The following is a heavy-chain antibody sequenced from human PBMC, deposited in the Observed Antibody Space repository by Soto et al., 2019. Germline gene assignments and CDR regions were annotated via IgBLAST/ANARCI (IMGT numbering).Heavy chain of an antibody. V-gene: IGHV3-21*06. CDR1: GFTFSSYS. J-gene: IGHJ6*03. Sequence: EVQLVESGGGLVKPGGSLRLSCVVSGFTFSSYSMNWVRQAPGKGLEWVSSISSGGEYTYYADSVNGRFTISRDNAKNSVYLQMNSLTAEDTALYYCARDFKESQYYYYCMDVWGKGTTVTVSS. CDR2: ISSGGEYT. D-gene: IGHD3-10*01. CDR3: ARDFKESQYYYYCMDV.